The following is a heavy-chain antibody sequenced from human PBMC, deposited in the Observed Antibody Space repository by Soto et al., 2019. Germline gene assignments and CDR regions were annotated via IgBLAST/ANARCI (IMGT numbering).Heavy chain of an antibody. V-gene: IGHV1-3*01. CDR3: YRWEPANYDYVWGEDAFDI. J-gene: IGHJ3*02. CDR2: INAGNGNT. Sequence: ASVKVSCKASGYTFTSYAMHWVRQAPGQRLEWMGWINAGNGNTKYSQKFQGRVTMTRNTSISTAYMELSSLRSEDTAVYYCYRWEPANYDYVWGEDAFDIWGQGTMVTVSS. D-gene: IGHD3-16*01. CDR1: GYTFTSYA.